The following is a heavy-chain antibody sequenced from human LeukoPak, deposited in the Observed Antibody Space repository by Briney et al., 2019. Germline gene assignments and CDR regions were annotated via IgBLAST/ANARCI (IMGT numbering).Heavy chain of an antibody. CDR3: AKRLGYYDSSEGYFDQ. CDR2: ISYDGSYK. D-gene: IGHD3-22*01. V-gene: IGHV3-30*18. Sequence: GGSLRLSCAASGFTFSSFGMHWVRQAPGKGLEWVAVISYDGSYKNYVDSVKGRFTISRDVSKNTLYLQMNSLRAEDTAVYYCAKRLGYYDSSEGYFDQWGQGALVTVSS. CDR1: GFTFSSFG. J-gene: IGHJ4*02.